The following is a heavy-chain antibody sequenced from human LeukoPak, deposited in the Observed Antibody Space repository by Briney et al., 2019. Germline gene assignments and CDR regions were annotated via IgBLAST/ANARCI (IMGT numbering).Heavy chain of an antibody. CDR3: AREGSGWSFDY. CDR2: ISSSGSTI. D-gene: IGHD6-19*01. Sequence: PGGSLRLSCAASGFTFSSYGMNWVRQAPGKGLEWVSYISSSGSTIYYADSVKGRFTISRDNAKNSLYLQINSLRADDTAVYYCAREGSGWSFDYWGQGTLVTVSS. CDR1: GFTFSSYG. V-gene: IGHV3-48*04. J-gene: IGHJ4*02.